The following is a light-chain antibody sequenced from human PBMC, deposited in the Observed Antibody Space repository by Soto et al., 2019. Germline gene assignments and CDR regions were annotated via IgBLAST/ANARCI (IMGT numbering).Light chain of an antibody. CDR1: QGINSW. V-gene: IGKV1-12*01. J-gene: IGKJ5*01. CDR2: AAS. CDR3: QQYYSYPLT. Sequence: DIQMTQSPSSVSASVGDRVTMTCRASQGINSWLAWYQQKPGKAPKLLIYAASDLQSGVPSRFSGSGSGTEFTLTISSLQPDDAATYYCQQYYSYPLTFGQGTRLEIK.